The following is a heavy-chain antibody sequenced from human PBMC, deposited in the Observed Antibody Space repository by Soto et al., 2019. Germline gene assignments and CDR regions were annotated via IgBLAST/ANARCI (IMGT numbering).Heavy chain of an antibody. CDR3: ARDQDDILTGYYFCAFDI. CDR1: GYTFTSYG. Sequence: QVQLVQSGAGVKKPGASVKVSCKASGYTFTSYGISWVRQAPGQGLEWMGWISAYNGNTNYAQKLQGRVTMTTDTSTSTAYMELRSLRSDDTAVYYCARDQDDILTGYYFCAFDIWGQGTMVTVSS. J-gene: IGHJ3*02. V-gene: IGHV1-18*01. D-gene: IGHD3-9*01. CDR2: ISAYNGNT.